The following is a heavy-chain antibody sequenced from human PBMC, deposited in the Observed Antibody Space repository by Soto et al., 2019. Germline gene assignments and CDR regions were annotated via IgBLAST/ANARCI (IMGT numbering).Heavy chain of an antibody. V-gene: IGHV4-34*01. CDR2: INHSGST. J-gene: IGHJ6*02. CDR1: GGSFSGYY. Sequence: QVQLQQWGAGLLKPSETLSLTCAVYGGSFSGYYWSWIRQPPGKGLEWIGEINHSGSTNYNPSLKXXXTISVDTSKNXXSXKXXSVTAADTAVYYCARGAPLRATVTTASYYYYGMDVWGQGTTVTVSS. CDR3: ARGAPLRATVTTASYYYYGMDV. D-gene: IGHD4-17*01.